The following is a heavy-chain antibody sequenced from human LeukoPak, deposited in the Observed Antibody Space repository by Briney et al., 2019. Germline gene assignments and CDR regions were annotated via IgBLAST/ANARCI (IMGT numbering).Heavy chain of an antibody. CDR2: MNPNSGNT. Sequence: ASVKVSCKDSGYTFTSYDINWVRQATGQGLEWMGWMNPNSGNTGYAQKFQGRVTMTRNTSISTAYMELSSLRSEDTAVYYCARANSLWYSSGWYAFDYWGQGTLVTVSS. CDR3: ARANSLWYSSGWYAFDY. V-gene: IGHV1-8*01. J-gene: IGHJ4*02. D-gene: IGHD6-19*01. CDR1: GYTFTSYD.